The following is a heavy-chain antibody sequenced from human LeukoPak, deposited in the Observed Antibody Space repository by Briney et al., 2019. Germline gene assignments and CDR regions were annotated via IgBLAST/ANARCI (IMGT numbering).Heavy chain of an antibody. CDR3: ARGRVSSSTWHSTYYYYFYMDV. CDR2: IYHSGST. D-gene: IGHD4-11*01. J-gene: IGHJ6*03. Sequence: SETLSLTCTVSGYSISSGYYWGWIRQPPGKGLEWIGSIYHSGSTNYNPSLNSRVTISRDTSKNHFSLQLSSVTAADTAVYFCARGRVSSSTWHSTYYYYFYMDVWGKGTTVTVSS. CDR1: GYSISSGYY. V-gene: IGHV4-38-2*02.